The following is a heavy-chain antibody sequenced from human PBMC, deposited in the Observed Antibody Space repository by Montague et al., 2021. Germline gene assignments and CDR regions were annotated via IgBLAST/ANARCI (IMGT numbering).Heavy chain of an antibody. CDR3: ARSRITGTPTPLDY. D-gene: IGHD1/OR15-1a*01. Sequence: SETLSLTCTVSGGSISSTSHYWDWICQPPGKGLEWIGTLFSGGNTYYNPALKSRVSISADTSNNQFSLKLQSVTAADTAVYFCARSRITGTPTPLDYWGQGTLVIGSS. CDR2: LFSGGNT. CDR1: GGSISSTSHY. V-gene: IGHV4-39*01. J-gene: IGHJ4*02.